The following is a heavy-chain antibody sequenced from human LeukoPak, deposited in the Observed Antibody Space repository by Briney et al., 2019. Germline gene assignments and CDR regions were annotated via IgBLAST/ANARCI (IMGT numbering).Heavy chain of an antibody. CDR2: IYYSGST. CDR1: GGSISSGGYY. V-gene: IGHV4-31*03. J-gene: IGHJ6*02. Sequence: PSETLSPTCTVSGGSISSGGYYWSWIRQHPGKGLEWIGYIYYSGSTYYNPSLKSRVAISVDTSKNQFSLKLSSVTAADTAVYYCARDSPPYYDFWSGNYGMDVWGQGTTVTVSS. CDR3: ARDSPPYYDFWSGNYGMDV. D-gene: IGHD3-3*01.